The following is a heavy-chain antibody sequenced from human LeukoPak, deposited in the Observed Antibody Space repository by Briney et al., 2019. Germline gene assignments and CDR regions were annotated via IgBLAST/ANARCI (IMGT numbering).Heavy chain of an antibody. D-gene: IGHD6-6*01. J-gene: IGHJ4*02. CDR1: GGSISSYY. V-gene: IGHV4-59*08. Sequence: SETLSLTCTVSGGSISSYYWSWIRQPPGKGLEWIGYIYYSGSTNYNPSLKSRVTISVDTSKNQFSLKLSSVTAADTVVYYCARHSYYFDYWGQGTLVTVSS. CDR3: ARHSYYFDY. CDR2: IYYSGST.